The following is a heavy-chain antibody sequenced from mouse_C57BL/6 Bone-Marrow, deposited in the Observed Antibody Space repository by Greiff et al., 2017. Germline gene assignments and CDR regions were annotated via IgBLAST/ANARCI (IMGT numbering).Heavy chain of an antibody. Sequence: VQLQQPGAELVRPGTSVKLSCKASGYTFTSYWMHWVKQRPGQGLEWIGVIDPSDSYTNYNQKFKGKATLTVDTSSSTAYMQLSSLTSADSAVYYCARLFAYWGQGTLVTVSA. CDR1: GYTFTSYW. J-gene: IGHJ3*01. V-gene: IGHV1-59*01. CDR2: IDPSDSYT. CDR3: ARLFAY.